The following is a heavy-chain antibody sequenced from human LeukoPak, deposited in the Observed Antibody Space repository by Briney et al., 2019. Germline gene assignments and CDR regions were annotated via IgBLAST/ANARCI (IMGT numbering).Heavy chain of an antibody. CDR3: AKDKGAVAGDGGYFDY. D-gene: IGHD6-19*01. V-gene: IGHV3-43D*03. J-gene: IGHJ4*02. Sequence: SGGSLRLSCAASGFTFDDYAMHWVRQAPGKGLEWVSLISWDGGSTYYADSVKGRFTISRDNSKNSLYLQMNSLRAEDTALYYCAKDKGAVAGDGGYFDYWGQGTLVTVSS. CDR1: GFTFDDYA. CDR2: ISWDGGST.